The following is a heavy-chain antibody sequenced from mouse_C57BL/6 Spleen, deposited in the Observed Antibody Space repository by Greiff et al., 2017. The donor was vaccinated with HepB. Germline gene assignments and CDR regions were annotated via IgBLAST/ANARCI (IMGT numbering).Heavy chain of an antibody. CDR1: GYTFTSYW. J-gene: IGHJ2*01. D-gene: IGHD3-2*02. Sequence: VQLQQPGAELVRPGTSVKLSCKASGYTFTSYWMHWVKQRPGQGLEWIGVIDPSDSYTNYNQKFKGKATLTVDTSSSTAYMQLSSLTSEDSAVYYCARKRGSSGRYYFDYWGQGTTLTVSS. CDR3: ARKRGSSGRYYFDY. V-gene: IGHV1-59*01. CDR2: IDPSDSYT.